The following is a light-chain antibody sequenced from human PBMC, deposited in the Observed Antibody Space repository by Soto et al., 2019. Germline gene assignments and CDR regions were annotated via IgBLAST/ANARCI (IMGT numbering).Light chain of an antibody. CDR3: QQGNRFPWT. J-gene: IGKJ2*01. CDR2: AAS. V-gene: IGKV1-12*02. CDR1: QGIKSW. Sequence: DIQMTQSPSSVSASVGDRVTITCRASQGIKSWLGWYQQKPGKTPNLLIYAASSLQSGVPSRFSGSGSGINFTLTINSLQPEDFATHYCQQGNRFPWTLGQVTKLEIK.